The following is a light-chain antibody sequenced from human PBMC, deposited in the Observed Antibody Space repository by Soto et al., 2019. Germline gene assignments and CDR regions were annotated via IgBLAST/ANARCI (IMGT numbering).Light chain of an antibody. J-gene: IGKJ5*01. CDR1: QSVSNNY. V-gene: IGKV3-20*01. Sequence: EIVLTQSPGTLSLSPGERATLSCRASQSVSNNYLAWYQQKPGQAPRLLIYGASNRATGIPDRFSGSGSGTDFTLTISSLQSEDFAVYLCQQYHYWPITFGQGTRLEIK. CDR3: QQYHYWPIT. CDR2: GAS.